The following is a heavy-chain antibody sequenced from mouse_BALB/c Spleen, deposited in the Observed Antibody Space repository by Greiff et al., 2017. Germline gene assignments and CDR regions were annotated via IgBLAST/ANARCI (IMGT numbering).Heavy chain of an antibody. Sequence: DVMLVESGGGLVKPGGSLKLSCAASGFTFSSYAMSWVRQSPEKRLEWVAEISSGGSYTYYPDTVTGRFTISRDNAKNTLYLEMSSLRSEDTAMYYCARERTVYDYDGYFDYWGQGTTLTVSS. V-gene: IGHV5-9-4*01. CDR2: ISSGGSYT. CDR1: GFTFSSYA. D-gene: IGHD2-4*01. J-gene: IGHJ2*01. CDR3: ARERTVYDYDGYFDY.